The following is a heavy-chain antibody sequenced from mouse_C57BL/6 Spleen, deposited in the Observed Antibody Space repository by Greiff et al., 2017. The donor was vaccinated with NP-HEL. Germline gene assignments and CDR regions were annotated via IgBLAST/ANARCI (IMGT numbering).Heavy chain of an antibody. CDR2: IHPNSGST. CDR1: GYTFTSYW. CDR3: ARRSITTVAHYFDY. V-gene: IGHV1-64*01. Sequence: VQLQQPGAELVKPGASVKLSCKASGYTFTSYWMHWVKQRPGQGLEWIGMIHPNSGSTNYNEKFKSKATLTVDKSSSTAYMQLSSLTSEDSAVYYCARRSITTVAHYFDYGGKGTTLTVSS. J-gene: IGHJ2*01. D-gene: IGHD1-1*01.